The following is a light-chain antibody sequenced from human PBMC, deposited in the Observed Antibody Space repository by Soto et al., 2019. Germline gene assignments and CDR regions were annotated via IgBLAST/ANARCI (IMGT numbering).Light chain of an antibody. CDR1: QGISSY. V-gene: IGKV1-8*01. CDR3: KHYYSYSLT. Sequence: AIRMTQSPSSFSASTGDRVTITCRASQGISSYLAWYQQKPGKAPKLLIYAASTLQSGVPSRFSGSGSGTDFTLTISCLQSEDFATYYCKHYYSYSLTCGGGTKVEIK. J-gene: IGKJ4*02. CDR2: AAS.